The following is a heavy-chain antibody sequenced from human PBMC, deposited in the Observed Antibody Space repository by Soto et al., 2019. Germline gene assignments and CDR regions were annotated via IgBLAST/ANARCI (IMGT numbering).Heavy chain of an antibody. V-gene: IGHV3-13*01. CDR3: ARELHGGSYGMDV. CDR1: GFTFSAYS. J-gene: IGHJ6*02. CDR2: ITTAGDT. Sequence: GGSLRLSCVASGFTFSAYSMNWVRQVTGKGLEWVSGITTAGDTYYPGSVKGRFTISREKAKNSLYLQMNSLSAGDTAVYYCARELHGGSYGMDVWGQGTTVTVSS.